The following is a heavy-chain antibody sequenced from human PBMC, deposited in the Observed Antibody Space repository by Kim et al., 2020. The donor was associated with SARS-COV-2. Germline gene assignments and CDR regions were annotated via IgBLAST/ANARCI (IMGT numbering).Heavy chain of an antibody. J-gene: IGHJ4*02. D-gene: IGHD3-10*01. Sequence: ASVKVSCKVSGYTLTELAINWVRQAPGKVLEWMGGFDPEDEETVYAEGFQGRVTMTEDTSTDTAYMVLRSLTPYDTAVYYCATSLSRSMYGSGMGRNYFEYWGQGTLVTVSS. CDR1: GYTLTELA. V-gene: IGHV1-24*01. CDR2: FDPEDEET. CDR3: ATSLSRSMYGSGMGRNYFEY.